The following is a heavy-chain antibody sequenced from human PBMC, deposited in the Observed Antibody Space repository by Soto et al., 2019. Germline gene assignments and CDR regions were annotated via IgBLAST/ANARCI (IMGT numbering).Heavy chain of an antibody. CDR1: GFDFSTYG. CDR3: ARAVGPFDY. V-gene: IGHV3-33*01. J-gene: IGHJ4*02. CDR2: IWYDGSNK. Sequence: QVQLVESGGGVVQPGRSLRLSCAASGFDFSTYGMHCVRQAPGKGLEWVAVIWYDGSNKYYADSVRGRFIISRDNSKNTLFLQLNSLSAEDTAVYYCARAVGPFDYWGQGTLVTGS. D-gene: IGHD1-26*01.